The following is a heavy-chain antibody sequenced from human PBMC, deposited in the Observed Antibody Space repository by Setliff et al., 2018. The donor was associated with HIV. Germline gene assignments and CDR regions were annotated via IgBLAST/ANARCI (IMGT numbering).Heavy chain of an antibody. CDR3: AAWGPRYSYAPYFFDS. V-gene: IGHV4-34*01. D-gene: IGHD5-18*01. Sequence: SETLSLTCAVYGGSFSGHYWSWIRQSPGKGLEWIGEINHIGGNTNHNPSLKSRVTISVDTSKNQFSLKLSSVTAADTAVYYCAAWGPRYSYAPYFFDSWGQGTLVTVSS. CDR1: GGSFSGHY. CDR2: INHIGGNT. J-gene: IGHJ4*02.